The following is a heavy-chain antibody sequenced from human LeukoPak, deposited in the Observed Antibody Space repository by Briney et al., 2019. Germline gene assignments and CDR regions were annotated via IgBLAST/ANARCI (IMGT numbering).Heavy chain of an antibody. CDR2: ISTEGTTT. CDR3: AKTARQLQRRGAFDY. CDR1: GFSFSSYW. J-gene: IGHJ4*02. Sequence: PGGSLRLSCAASGFSFSSYWMHWVRQTPEKGLAWVSRISTEGTTTNHADSVKGRFTISRDNAMKSLYLQMNSLRPEDTALYYCAKTARQLQRRGAFDYWGQGTLVTVSS. D-gene: IGHD1-1*01. V-gene: IGHV3-74*01.